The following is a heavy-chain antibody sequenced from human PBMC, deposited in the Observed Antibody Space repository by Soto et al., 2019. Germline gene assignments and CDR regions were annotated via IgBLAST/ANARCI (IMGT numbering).Heavy chain of an antibody. D-gene: IGHD2-15*01. V-gene: IGHV5-51*01. CDR2: IYPGDSDT. J-gene: IGHJ3*02. Sequence: GESLKISCKGSGYSFTSYWIGWVRQMPGKGLKWMGIIYPGDSDTRYSPSFQGQVTISADKSISTAYLQWSSLKASDTAMYYCARPYCSGGSCYSDAFDIWGQGTMVTVSS. CDR3: ARPYCSGGSCYSDAFDI. CDR1: GYSFTSYW.